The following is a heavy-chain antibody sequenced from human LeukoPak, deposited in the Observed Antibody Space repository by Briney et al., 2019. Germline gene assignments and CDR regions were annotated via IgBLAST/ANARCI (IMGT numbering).Heavy chain of an antibody. CDR3: ARLREYSGYDSYYYYYMDV. Sequence: SETLSLTCTVSSYYISSGYYWGWIRQPPGKGLEWIGSIYHSGSTYYNPSLKSRVTISVDTSKNQFSLKLSSVTAADTAVYYCARLREYSGYDSYYYYYMDVWGKGTTVTVSS. J-gene: IGHJ6*03. CDR1: SYYISSGYY. CDR2: IYHSGST. D-gene: IGHD5-12*01. V-gene: IGHV4-38-2*02.